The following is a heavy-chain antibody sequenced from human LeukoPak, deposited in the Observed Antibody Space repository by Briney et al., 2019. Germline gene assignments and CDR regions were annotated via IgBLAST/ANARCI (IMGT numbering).Heavy chain of an antibody. CDR1: GFTFSSYA. V-gene: IGHV3-23*01. J-gene: IGHJ4*02. Sequence: GGSLRLSCAASGFTFSSYAMSWVRQAPGKGLEWVSAISGSGGSTYYADSVKGRFTISRDNSKNTLYLQMNSLRAEDTAVYYCAKVPRITMVRGDTDDCWGQGTLVTVSS. D-gene: IGHD3-10*01. CDR3: AKVPRITMVRGDTDDC. CDR2: ISGSGGST.